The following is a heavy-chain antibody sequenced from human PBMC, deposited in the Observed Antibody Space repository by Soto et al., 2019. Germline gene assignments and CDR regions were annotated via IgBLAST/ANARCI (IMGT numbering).Heavy chain of an antibody. V-gene: IGHV3-74*01. D-gene: IGHD1-7*01. CDR3: ARDNWNSY. CDR2: INPDGSST. Sequence: EVHLVESGGGLVQPGGSLRLSCAASGFTFNLYWMHWVRQAPGKGLVWVSRINPDGSSTTYADSVKGRFTISRDNSKNTVYLQMNGLGAEDKAIYYCARDNWNSYWGQGALVTVSS. J-gene: IGHJ4*02. CDR1: GFTFNLYW.